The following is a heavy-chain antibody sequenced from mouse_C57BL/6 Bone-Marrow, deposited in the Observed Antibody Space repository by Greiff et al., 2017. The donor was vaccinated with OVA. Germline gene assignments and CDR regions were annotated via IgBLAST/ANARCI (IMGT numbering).Heavy chain of an antibody. J-gene: IGHJ1*03. V-gene: IGHV1-53*01. CDR3: ARSYYYGSSYRWYFDV. CDR1: GYTFTSYW. D-gene: IGHD1-1*01. Sequence: VQLQQPGTELVKPGASVKLSCKASGYTFTSYWMHWVKQRPGQGLEWIGNINPSNGGTNYNEKFKSKATLTVDKTSSTAYMQLSSLTSEDSAVYYCARSYYYGSSYRWYFDVWGTGTTVTVSS. CDR2: INPSNGGT.